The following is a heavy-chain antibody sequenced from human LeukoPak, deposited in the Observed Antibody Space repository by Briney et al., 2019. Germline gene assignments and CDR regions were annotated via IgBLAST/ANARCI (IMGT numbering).Heavy chain of an antibody. CDR1: GGSISSSSYY. V-gene: IGHV4-39*07. CDR3: ARLGRDGLKYYFDY. J-gene: IGHJ4*02. Sequence: SETLSLTCTVSGGSISSSSYYWGWIRQPPGKGLEWIGSIYYSGSTYYNPSLQSRVTISLDTSKNQFSLKLSSVTAADTAVYYCARLGRDGLKYYFDYWGQGTLVTVSS. D-gene: IGHD5-24*01. CDR2: IYYSGST.